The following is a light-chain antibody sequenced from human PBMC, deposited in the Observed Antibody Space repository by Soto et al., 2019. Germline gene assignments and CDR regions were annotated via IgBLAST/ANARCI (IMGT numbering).Light chain of an antibody. CDR2: EVT. Sequence: QSVLTQPASVSGSPGQSITISCTGTTSDFGFYNYVSWYQHHPGKAPKLLIYEVTNRHSGVSNRFSGSKSGNTASLTIPGLQAEDEADYYCSSYTSSTDYVFGTGTKVTVL. J-gene: IGLJ1*01. CDR1: TSDFGFYNY. CDR3: SSYTSSTDYV. V-gene: IGLV2-14*01.